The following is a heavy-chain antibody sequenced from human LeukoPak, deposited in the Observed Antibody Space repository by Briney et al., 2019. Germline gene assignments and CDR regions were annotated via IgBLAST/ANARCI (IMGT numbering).Heavy chain of an antibody. Sequence: PGGSLRLSCSASGFTFSDYDMTWVRQAPGKGLEWVSSISGLSGNIYYGDSVKGRFTISRDNAKNSLYLQMNSLGAEDTAVYYCGRAFPPLRTSSAGDLWGQGTLVTVSS. CDR3: GRAFPPLRTSSAGDL. CDR2: ISGLSGNI. V-gene: IGHV3-21*01. D-gene: IGHD3-16*01. J-gene: IGHJ4*02. CDR1: GFTFSDYD.